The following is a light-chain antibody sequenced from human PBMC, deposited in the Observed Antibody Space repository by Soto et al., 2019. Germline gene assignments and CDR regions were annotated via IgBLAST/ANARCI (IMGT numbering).Light chain of an antibody. CDR2: DAT. CDR3: QQYGTSPHT. J-gene: IGKJ2*01. CDR1: QSVSNNF. V-gene: IGKV3-20*01. Sequence: EIVLTQSPGTLSLSPGEGATLSCRASQSVSNNFLAWYQHTPGQAPRLLTYDATSRPTGIPDRFRSSGSGTDFRLTISRLEPEDFAVYYCQQYGTSPHTFGQGTKVEIK.